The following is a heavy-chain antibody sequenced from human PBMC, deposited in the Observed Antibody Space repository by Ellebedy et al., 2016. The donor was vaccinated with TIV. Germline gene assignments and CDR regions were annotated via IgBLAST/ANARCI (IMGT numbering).Heavy chain of an antibody. D-gene: IGHD3-22*01. CDR2: IHTSTRKP. CDR1: GYPFIDFG. Sequence: ASVKVSCKPSGYPFIDFGITWVRQAPGQGLEWVGWIHTSTRKPTYAQGFTGRFVFSLDPSGNTAYLEINSLKAEDTAVYYCARHPKNHHNVITYYGPDTFYIWGQGTMVIVSS. CDR3: ARHPKNHHNVITYYGPDTFYI. V-gene: IGHV7-4-1*02. J-gene: IGHJ3*02.